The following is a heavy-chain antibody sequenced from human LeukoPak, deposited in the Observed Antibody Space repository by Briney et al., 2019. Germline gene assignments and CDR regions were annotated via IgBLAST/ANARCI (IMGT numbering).Heavy chain of an antibody. CDR2: VSGSDGST. V-gene: IGHV3-23*01. D-gene: IGHD5-18*01. Sequence: AGGSLRPSSAASGFTFSSYGMSWVRQAPGKGLEWVSAVSGSDGSTYYADSVKGRFTISRDNSKNTLFLQMNSLRAEDTAVYYCAKVVVQLWVRGAFDSWGQGTLVTVSS. J-gene: IGHJ4*02. CDR3: AKVVVQLWVRGAFDS. CDR1: GFTFSSYG.